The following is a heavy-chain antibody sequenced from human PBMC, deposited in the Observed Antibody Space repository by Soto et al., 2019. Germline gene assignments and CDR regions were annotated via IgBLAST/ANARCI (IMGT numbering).Heavy chain of an antibody. CDR2: ISLSGSTI. CDR3: ARESFSASPNFFDY. CDR1: GFACSNYE. D-gene: IGHD3-3*02. V-gene: IGHV3-48*03. Sequence: GGSLRLSCAASGFACSNYELNWVRQAPGKGLEWGSYISLSGSTIYYADSVKGRFTISRDDAKNSLYLQMDSLRADDTAVYYCARESFSASPNFFDYWGQGTLVTVSS. J-gene: IGHJ4*02.